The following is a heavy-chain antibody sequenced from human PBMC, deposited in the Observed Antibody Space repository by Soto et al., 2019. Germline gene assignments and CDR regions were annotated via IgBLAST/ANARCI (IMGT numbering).Heavy chain of an antibody. CDR3: ASVGYSYVGNWFDP. J-gene: IGHJ5*02. Sequence: QVQLVESGGGVVQPGRSLRLSCAASGFTFSSYGMHWVRQAPGKGLEWVAVIWYDGSNKYYADSVKGRFTISRDNSKNTLYLQMNSLRAEDTAVYYCASVGYSYVGNWFDPWGQGTLVTVSS. CDR1: GFTFSSYG. CDR2: IWYDGSNK. V-gene: IGHV3-33*01. D-gene: IGHD5-18*01.